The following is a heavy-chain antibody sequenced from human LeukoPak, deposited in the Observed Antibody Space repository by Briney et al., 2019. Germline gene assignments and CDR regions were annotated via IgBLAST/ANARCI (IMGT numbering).Heavy chain of an antibody. Sequence: PGGSLRLSCAASGFTFSNAWMSWVRQPPGEGLEWIASINYSGSTYYNPSLKSRVTISVDTSKNQFSLKLTSVTAADTAVYYCARDSGYSGYDSNYFDYWGQGTLVTVSS. CDR2: INYSGST. V-gene: IGHV4-4*02. D-gene: IGHD5-12*01. J-gene: IGHJ4*02. CDR1: GFTFSNAW. CDR3: ARDSGYSGYDSNYFDY.